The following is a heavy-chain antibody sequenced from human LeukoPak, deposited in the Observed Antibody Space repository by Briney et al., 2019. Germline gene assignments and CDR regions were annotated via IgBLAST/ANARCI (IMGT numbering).Heavy chain of an antibody. Sequence: PGGSLRLSCAASGLTFSSYAMSWVRQAPGKGLEWVSGISGSAFSTDYADSVKGRFTISRDNSRNTLYLQMNSLRGDDTAVYYCVKGLGVDDNWGQETMVTVSS. J-gene: IGHJ4*02. V-gene: IGHV3-23*01. CDR3: VKGLGVDDN. D-gene: IGHD3-10*01. CDR1: GLTFSSYA. CDR2: ISGSAFST.